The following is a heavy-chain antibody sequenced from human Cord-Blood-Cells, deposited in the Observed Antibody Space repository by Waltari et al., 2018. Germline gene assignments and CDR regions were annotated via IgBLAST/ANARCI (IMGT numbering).Heavy chain of an antibody. CDR1: GGSISSSSYY. D-gene: IGHD3-22*01. Sequence: QLQLQESGPGLVKPSATLSLTCTVPGGSISSSSYYWRWIREPPGWGLEWIGSSYYSGSTYYNPSLKSRVTISVDTSKNQFSLKLSSVTAADTAVYYCASTAPYYYDSSGYYYFDYWGQGTLVTVSS. CDR2: SYYSGST. CDR3: ASTAPYYYDSSGYYYFDY. J-gene: IGHJ4*02. V-gene: IGHV4-39*01.